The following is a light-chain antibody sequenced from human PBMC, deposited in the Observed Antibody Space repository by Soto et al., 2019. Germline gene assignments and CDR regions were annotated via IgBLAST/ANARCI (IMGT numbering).Light chain of an antibody. CDR2: ETS. CDR3: QQYGDSPT. CDR1: QSVSAGY. J-gene: IGKJ1*01. Sequence: DIVLTQSPGTLSLSPGERATLSCRASQSVSAGYFAWYQQRPGQAPRLLIYETSSRTTGLPDRFSGSGSGTDFTLPISRLEPEDFAVYYCQQYGDSPTFGQGTKVEIK. V-gene: IGKV3-20*01.